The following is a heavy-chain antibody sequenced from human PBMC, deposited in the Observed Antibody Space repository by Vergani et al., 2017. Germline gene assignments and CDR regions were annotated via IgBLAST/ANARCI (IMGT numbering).Heavy chain of an antibody. CDR1: GGSFSGYY. CDR3: ASEREYYVSSGYPDY. CDR2: INHSGST. D-gene: IGHD3-22*01. J-gene: IGHJ4*02. V-gene: IGHV4-34*01. Sequence: QVQLQQWGAGLLKPSETLSLTCAVYGGSFSGYYWSWIRQPPGKGLEWIGEINHSGSTNYNPSLKSRVTISVDTSKNQFSLKLSSVTAADTAVYYCASEREYYVSSGYPDYWGQGTLVTVSS.